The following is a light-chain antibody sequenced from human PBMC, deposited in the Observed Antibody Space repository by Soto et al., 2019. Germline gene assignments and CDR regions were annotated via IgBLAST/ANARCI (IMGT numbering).Light chain of an antibody. CDR2: GIS. CDR3: QKYNTAPLT. V-gene: IGKV1-27*01. CDR1: QSFSTY. J-gene: IGKJ4*01. Sequence: DIQMTQSPSSLSASVGDRVTITCRASQSFSTYLAWYQQKPGKVPKLLISGISTLQSGVPSRFSGSGYGTESTLTISNLQPEDVATYYCQKYNTAPLTFGGGTKVDI.